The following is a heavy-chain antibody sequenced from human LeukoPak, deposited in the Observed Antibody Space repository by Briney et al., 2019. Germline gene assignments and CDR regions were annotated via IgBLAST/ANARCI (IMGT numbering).Heavy chain of an antibody. Sequence: GGSLRLSCEGSAFIFSGHWMNWVRQTPGKGLEWVASIKEDGSERQYVDSVKGRFTISRDNAKNTLYLQMNSLRAEDTAVYYCARAARADCTSPTCHSWLAPWGQGTQVTVSS. J-gene: IGHJ5*02. CDR3: ARAARADCTSPTCHSWLAP. D-gene: IGHD2/OR15-2a*01. V-gene: IGHV3-7*01. CDR2: IKEDGSER. CDR1: AFIFSGHW.